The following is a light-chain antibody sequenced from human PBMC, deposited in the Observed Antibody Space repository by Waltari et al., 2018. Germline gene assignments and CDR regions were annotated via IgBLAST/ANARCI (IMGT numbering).Light chain of an antibody. CDR1: KLGDKY. V-gene: IGLV3-1*01. Sequence: SFELTQPPSLSVSPGQTASITCSGDKLGDKYACWYQQKPGQSPVLRFYEGTKRPAGIPERFSGSNSGNTATLTIGGTQAMDEADYYCQAWDSATAVFGGGTRLTVL. CDR2: EGT. CDR3: QAWDSATAV. J-gene: IGLJ2*01.